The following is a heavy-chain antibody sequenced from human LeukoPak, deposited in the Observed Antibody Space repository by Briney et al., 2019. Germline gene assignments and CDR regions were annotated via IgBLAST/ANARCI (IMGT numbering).Heavy chain of an antibody. D-gene: IGHD3-10*01. Sequence: SETLSLTCTVSGGSISSSSYYWGWLRQPPGKGREWIGCICYSGSTYYNPSLKSRVTISVDTSKNPLFLKLSSVTAADTAVYYCARRGGWGSYYGGQFDPWGQGTLVTVSS. CDR3: ARRGGWGSYYGGQFDP. J-gene: IGHJ5*02. CDR2: ICYSGST. CDR1: GGSISSSSYY. V-gene: IGHV4-39*01.